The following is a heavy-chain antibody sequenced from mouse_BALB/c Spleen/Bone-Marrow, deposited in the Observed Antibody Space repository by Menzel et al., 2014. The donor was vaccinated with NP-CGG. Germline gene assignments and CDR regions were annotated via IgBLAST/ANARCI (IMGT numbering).Heavy chain of an antibody. Sequence: QVQLQQSGAELAKPGASVKMSCKASGYTLTSYWMHWVKQRPGQGLEWIGYINPNTGYTEYNQKFKDKATLTADKSSSTAYMQLSSLTSEDSAVYYCARSRTRTCFDYWGQGTTLTVSS. J-gene: IGHJ2*01. CDR2: INPNTGYT. V-gene: IGHV1-7*01. CDR3: ARSRTRTCFDY. CDR1: GYTLTSYW. D-gene: IGHD1-3*01.